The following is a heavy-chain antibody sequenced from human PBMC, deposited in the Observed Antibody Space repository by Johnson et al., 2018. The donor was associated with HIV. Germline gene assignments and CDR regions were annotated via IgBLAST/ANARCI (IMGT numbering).Heavy chain of an antibody. J-gene: IGHJ3*01. CDR3: AKDLVWNSGSYWDAFDV. V-gene: IGHV3-30*02. D-gene: IGHD1-26*01. CDR1: GFTLRSYG. Sequence: QVQLVESGGGVVQPGGSLRLSCAASGFTLRSYGMHWVRQAPGKGLEWVTFIRYDGSNKYYADSVKGRFTVSRDNSKNTLYLHMNSLKPEDTAVYYCAKDLVWNSGSYWDAFDVWGQGTKVPVSS. CDR2: IRYDGSNK.